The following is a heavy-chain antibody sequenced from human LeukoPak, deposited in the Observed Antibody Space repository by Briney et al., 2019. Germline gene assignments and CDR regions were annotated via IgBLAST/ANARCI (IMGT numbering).Heavy chain of an antibody. D-gene: IGHD1-26*01. J-gene: IGHJ4*02. Sequence: SETLSLTCTVSGGSISSGGYYWSWIRQHPGKGLEWIGYIYYSGSTYYNPSLKSRVTISVDTSKNQFSLKLSSVTAADTAVYYCAGRHPYSGSYYFDYWGQGTLVTVSS. V-gene: IGHV4-31*03. CDR1: GGSISSGGYY. CDR3: AGRHPYSGSYYFDY. CDR2: IYYSGST.